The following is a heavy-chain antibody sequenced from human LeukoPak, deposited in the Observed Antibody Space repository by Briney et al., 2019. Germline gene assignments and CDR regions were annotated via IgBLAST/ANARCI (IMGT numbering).Heavy chain of an antibody. Sequence: PGGSLRLSCADFGFTFSSYEMNWVRQAPGKGLEWVSYISSSGGTIYYADSVKGRFTISRDNAKSSLYPQMNSLRAEDTAVYFCARGRQHNYWGQGTLVTVSS. CDR3: ARGRQHNY. V-gene: IGHV3-48*03. J-gene: IGHJ4*02. CDR2: ISSSGGTI. CDR1: GFTFSSYE.